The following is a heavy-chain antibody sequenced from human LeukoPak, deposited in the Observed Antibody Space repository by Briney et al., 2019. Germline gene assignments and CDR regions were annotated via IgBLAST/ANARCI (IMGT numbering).Heavy chain of an antibody. CDR2: INWNGGST. J-gene: IGHJ6*03. CDR3: ARAKYLYYYYYMDV. CDR1: GFTFDDYG. D-gene: IGHD2-2*01. Sequence: GRSLRLSCAASGFTFDDYGMSWVRQAPGKGLEWVSGINWNGGSTGYADSVKGRFTISRDNAKNSLYLQMNSLRAEDTALYYCARAKYLYYYYYMDVWGKGTTVTVSS. V-gene: IGHV3-20*04.